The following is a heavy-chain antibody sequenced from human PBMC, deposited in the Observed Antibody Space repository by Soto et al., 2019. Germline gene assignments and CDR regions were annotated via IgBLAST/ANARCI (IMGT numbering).Heavy chain of an antibody. CDR2: ISAYNGNT. CDR3: ARDPSGYGRFDP. CDR1: GYTFTSYG. J-gene: IGHJ5*02. D-gene: IGHD5-18*01. Sequence: ASEKVSCKSSGYTFTSYGISWVRQAPGQGLEWMGWISAYNGNTNYAQKLQGRVTMTTDTSTSTAYMELRSLRSDDTAVYYCARDPSGYGRFDPWGQGTLVTVSS. V-gene: IGHV1-18*01.